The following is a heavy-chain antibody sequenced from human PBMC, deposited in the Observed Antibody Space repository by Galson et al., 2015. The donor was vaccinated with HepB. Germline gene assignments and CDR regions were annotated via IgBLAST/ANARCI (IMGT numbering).Heavy chain of an antibody. CDR1: GFTFSSYW. V-gene: IGHV3-74*01. CDR2: ISSDGSST. CDR3: GRVGNPYWYFDL. Sequence: SLRLSCAASGFTFSSYWMHWVRHAPGKGLVWVSRISSDGSSTGYADPVKGRFTISRDNAKNTLYLQMNSLRAEDTAVYYCGRVGNPYWYFDLWGRGTLVTVSS. J-gene: IGHJ2*01.